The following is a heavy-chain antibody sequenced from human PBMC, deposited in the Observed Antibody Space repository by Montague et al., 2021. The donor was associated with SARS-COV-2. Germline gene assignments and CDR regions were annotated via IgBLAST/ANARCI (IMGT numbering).Heavy chain of an antibody. CDR2: IFKDGKT. V-gene: IGHV4-59*08. CDR1: GGSISSYY. CDR3: ARYKARSFDV. D-gene: IGHD1-1*01. J-gene: IGHJ6*02. Sequence: SETLSLTCTVSGGSISSYYWSWIRQPPGKGLEWIGNIFKDGKTDXNPSLKSRVIISVDTSKNQFSLKVTSVTAADTAVYYCARYKARSFDVWGQGTTVTVSS.